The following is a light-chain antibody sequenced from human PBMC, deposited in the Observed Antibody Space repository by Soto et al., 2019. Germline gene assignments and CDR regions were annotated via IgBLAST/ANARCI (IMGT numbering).Light chain of an antibody. Sequence: EIVLTQSPGTLSLSPGERATLSCRARQSVSSSYLAWYQQKPGQAPRHLIYGASSRATGIPDRFSGSGSGTDFTLTISRLEPEDFAVYYCQQYGSSPRTFGQGTKVEIK. CDR2: GAS. CDR1: QSVSSSY. V-gene: IGKV3-20*01. CDR3: QQYGSSPRT. J-gene: IGKJ1*01.